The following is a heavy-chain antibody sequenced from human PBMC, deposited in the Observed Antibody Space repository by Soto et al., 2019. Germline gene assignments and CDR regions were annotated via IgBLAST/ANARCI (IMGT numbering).Heavy chain of an antibody. CDR1: GGSISSYY. J-gene: IGHJ5*02. CDR2: IYYSGST. Sequence: PSETLSLTCTVSGGSISSYYWSWIRQPPGKGLEWIGYIYYSGSTNYNPSLKSRVTISVDTSKNQFSLKLSSVTAADTAVYYCARQLNDFWSGYPNWFDPWGQGTLVTAPQ. CDR3: ARQLNDFWSGYPNWFDP. D-gene: IGHD3-3*01. V-gene: IGHV4-59*01.